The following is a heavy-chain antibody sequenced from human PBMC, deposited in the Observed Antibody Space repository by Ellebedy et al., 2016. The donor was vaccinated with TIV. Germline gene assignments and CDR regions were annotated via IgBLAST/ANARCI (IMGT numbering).Heavy chain of an antibody. J-gene: IGHJ4*02. CDR1: GFTFSSYA. V-gene: IGHV3-23*01. CDR2: ISGCGGST. Sequence: GESLKISCAASGFTFSSYAMSWVRQAPGKGLEWVSAISGCGGSTYYADSVKGRFTISRDNAKNTLYLQMNSLRAEDTAVYYCARTQFTSGGSCYSLWGQGTLVTVSS. CDR3: ARTQFTSGGSCYSL. D-gene: IGHD2-15*01.